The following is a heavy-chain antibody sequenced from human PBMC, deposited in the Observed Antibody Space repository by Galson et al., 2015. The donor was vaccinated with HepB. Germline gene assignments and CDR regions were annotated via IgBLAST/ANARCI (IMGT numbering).Heavy chain of an antibody. CDR2: ISYDGSKK. D-gene: IGHD3-10*01. CDR1: GFTFSSYG. J-gene: IGHJ4*02. CDR3: AKDGRGWFGEFLPED. V-gene: IGHV3-30*18. Sequence: SLRLSCAASGFTFSSYGMHWVRQPPGKGLEWVAFISYDGSKKNYVDSVKGRFTTSRDNFKNTLYLQMNSLRDEDTAVYYCAKDGRGWFGEFLPEDWGQGTLVTVSS.